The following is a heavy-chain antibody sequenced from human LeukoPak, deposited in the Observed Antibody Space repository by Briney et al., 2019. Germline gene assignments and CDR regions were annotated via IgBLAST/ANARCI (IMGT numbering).Heavy chain of an antibody. V-gene: IGHV3-30*04. CDR3: ARDLEYYYDSSGYFLGDV. CDR1: GFAFSDYA. J-gene: IGHJ6*02. D-gene: IGHD3-22*01. CDR2: ISFDGGNR. Sequence: PGGSLRLSCAASGFAFSDYAMHWVRQAPGKGLEWVTFISFDGGNRYYADSVKGRFTISRDNAKNSLYLQMNSLRAEDTAVYYCARDLEYYYDSSGYFLGDVWGQGTTVTVSS.